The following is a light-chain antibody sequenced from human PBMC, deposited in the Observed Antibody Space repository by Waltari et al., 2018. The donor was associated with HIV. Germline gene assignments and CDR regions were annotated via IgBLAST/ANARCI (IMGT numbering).Light chain of an antibody. CDR2: GAF. CDR1: QSVSRN. J-gene: IGKJ2*01. V-gene: IGKV3-15*01. CDR3: QQYNNWPRT. Sequence: EIVMTQSPATLSVSPGERATLSCRASQSVSRNLAWYQQTPGQAPRLLIYGAFTRATGIPARFSGSGSGTEFTLTISSLRSEDFVVYYCQQYNNWPRTFGQGTKLQIK.